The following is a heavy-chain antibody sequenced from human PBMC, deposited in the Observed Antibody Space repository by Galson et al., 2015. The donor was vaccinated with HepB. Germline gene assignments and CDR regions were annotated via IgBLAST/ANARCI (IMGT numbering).Heavy chain of an antibody. Sequence: SLRLSCAASGFTFSSYAMSWVRQAPGKGLEWVSAISGGGGSTYYEDSVKGRFTISRDNSKNTLYLQMNSLRAEDTAVYYCARADCTSTSCYWILDYWGQGTLVTVSS. CDR3: ARADCTSTSCYWILDY. V-gene: IGHV3-23*01. D-gene: IGHD2-2*01. CDR1: GFTFSSYA. J-gene: IGHJ4*02. CDR2: ISGGGGST.